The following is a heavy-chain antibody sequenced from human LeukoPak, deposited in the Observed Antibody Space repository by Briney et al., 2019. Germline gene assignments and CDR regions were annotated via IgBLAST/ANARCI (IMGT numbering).Heavy chain of an antibody. CDR3: TTQLLLYYFGMDV. V-gene: IGHV3-15*01. CDR2: IKSKTDGGTT. Sequence: GGSLRLSCAASGFTFSNAWMSWVRQAPGKGLEWVGRIKSKTDGGTTDYAAPVKGRFTISRDDSKNTLYLQVNSLKTEDTAVYYCTTQLLLYYFGMDVWGQGTTVTVSS. J-gene: IGHJ6*02. CDR1: GFTFSNAW. D-gene: IGHD2-15*01.